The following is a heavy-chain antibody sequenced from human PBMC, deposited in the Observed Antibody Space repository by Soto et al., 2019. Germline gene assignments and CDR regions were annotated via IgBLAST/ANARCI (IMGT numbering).Heavy chain of an antibody. J-gene: IGHJ6*04. Sequence: PGESLKISCKGSGYSFTSYWIAWVRQLPGEGLEWMGIIYPGDSDTRYSPSFQGQVTISADKSISTAYLQWRSLKASDTAMYYCARRVGRPGNSYGMDVWGKGTTVTAS. D-gene: IGHD1-26*01. CDR2: IYPGDSDT. V-gene: IGHV5-51*01. CDR1: GYSFTSYW. CDR3: ARRVGRPGNSYGMDV.